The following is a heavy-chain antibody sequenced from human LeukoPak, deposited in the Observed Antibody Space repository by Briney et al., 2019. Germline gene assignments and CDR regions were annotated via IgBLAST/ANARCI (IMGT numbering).Heavy chain of an antibody. Sequence: SETLSLTCTVSGVSISSGSYYWSWIRQPAGKGLEWIGRIYTSGSTNYNPSLKSRVTISGDTSKNQFSLKLSSVTAADTAVYYCARDVGGVDYWGQGTLVTVSS. CDR2: IYTSGST. J-gene: IGHJ4*02. CDR3: ARDVGGVDY. V-gene: IGHV4-61*02. D-gene: IGHD3-10*01. CDR1: GVSISSGSYY.